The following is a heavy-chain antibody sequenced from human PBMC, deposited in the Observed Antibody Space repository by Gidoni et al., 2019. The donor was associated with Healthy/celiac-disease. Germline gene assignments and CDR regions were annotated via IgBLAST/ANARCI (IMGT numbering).Heavy chain of an antibody. CDR2: ISHSERT. V-gene: IGHV4-34*01. D-gene: IGHD6-19*01. J-gene: IGHJ4*02. CDR3: ARGSAVAAFDY. Sequence: QVQLQPRGAGLLKPSDTLSLTCAVSGGSFSGYYWSWIRQPPGKGLEWNGEISHSERTNYNPSLKSRVTISVDTSKDQFSLKLSAVTAADTAVYYCARGSAVAAFDYWGQGTLVTVSS. CDR1: GGSFSGYY.